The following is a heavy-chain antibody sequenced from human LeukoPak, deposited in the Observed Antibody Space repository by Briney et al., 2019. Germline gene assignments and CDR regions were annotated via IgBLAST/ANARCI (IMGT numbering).Heavy chain of an antibody. V-gene: IGHV3-73*01. CDR1: GFTFSDSG. D-gene: IGHD3-22*01. J-gene: IGHJ4*02. CDR3: TNYDDSSDLWGY. CDR2: MRSKTQNYAT. Sequence: GGSLRLSCAASGFTFSDSGMHWVRQAPGKGLEWVGRMRSKTQNYATAYAASVKGRFTISRDDSKSTAFLQMNSLKTEDTAVYYCTNYDDSSDLWGYWGQGTLVTVSS.